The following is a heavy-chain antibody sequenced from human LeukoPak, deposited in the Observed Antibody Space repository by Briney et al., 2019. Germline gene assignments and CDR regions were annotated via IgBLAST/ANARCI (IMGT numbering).Heavy chain of an antibody. CDR3: ARGRLGGVPPFSYYYYYMDV. CDR1: GGSFSGYY. J-gene: IGHJ6*03. CDR2: INHSGST. Sequence: PSETLSLTCAVYGGSFSGYYWSWSRQPPGKGLEWIGEINHSGSTNYNPSLKSRVNISVNTSKNQFSLKRSSVTAADTAVYYCARGRLGGVPPFSYYYYYMDVWGQGTTVTVSS. D-gene: IGHD3-16*01. V-gene: IGHV4-34*01.